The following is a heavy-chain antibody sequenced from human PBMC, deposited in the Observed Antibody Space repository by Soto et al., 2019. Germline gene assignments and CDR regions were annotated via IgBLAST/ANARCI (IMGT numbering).Heavy chain of an antibody. CDR1: GGSISSSSYY. J-gene: IGHJ4*02. D-gene: IGHD3-22*01. CDR2: IYYSGST. V-gene: IGHV4-39*01. Sequence: SETLSLTCTVSGGSISSSSYYWGWIRQPPGKGLEWIGSIYYSGSTYYNPSLKSRVTISVDTSKNQFSLKLSSVTAADTAVYYCSRYPITSYYYDSSGYYRYWGQGTLVTVSS. CDR3: SRYPITSYYYDSSGYYRY.